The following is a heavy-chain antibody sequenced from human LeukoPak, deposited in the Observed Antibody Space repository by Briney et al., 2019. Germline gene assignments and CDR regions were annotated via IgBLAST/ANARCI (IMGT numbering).Heavy chain of an antibody. CDR3: AKDRSCTGSSCNVGS. Sequence: PGRSLRLSCAASGFTFSSYGMHWVRQAPGKGLEWVAVIWYDGSNKYYADSVKGRFTISRDNSKNTLFLQMNSLRAEDTAVYYCAKDRSCTGSSCNVGSWGQGTMVTVSS. J-gene: IGHJ3*01. V-gene: IGHV3-33*06. CDR1: GFTFSSYG. D-gene: IGHD2-2*01. CDR2: IWYDGSNK.